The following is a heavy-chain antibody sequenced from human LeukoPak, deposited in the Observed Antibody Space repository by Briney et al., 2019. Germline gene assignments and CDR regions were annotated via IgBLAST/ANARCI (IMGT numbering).Heavy chain of an antibody. CDR2: IREERGQE. J-gene: IGHJ5*02. D-gene: IGHD5-18*01. CDR1: GLTVSNHW. CDR3: ASLDTAKQPLANH. Sequence: GGSLRLSCVASGLTVSNHWMSWVRQAPGKGLEWVANIREERGQEYYVDSVKGRFTISKNSAKNSLYLQMNTLRVEDTAMYYCASLDTAKQPLANHWGQGTLVTISS. V-gene: IGHV3-7*03.